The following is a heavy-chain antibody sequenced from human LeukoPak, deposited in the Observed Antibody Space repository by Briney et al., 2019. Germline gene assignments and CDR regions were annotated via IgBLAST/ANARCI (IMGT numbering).Heavy chain of an antibody. CDR1: GGSISSSSYY. J-gene: IGHJ4*02. D-gene: IGHD6-19*01. CDR3: ARDPYSSGWYDY. Sequence: SETLSLTCTVSGGSISSSSYYWGWIRQPPGKGLEWIGSIYYSGSTYYNPSLKRRVTISVDTSKNQFSLKLSSVTAADTAVYYCARDPYSSGWYDYWGQGTLVTVSS. CDR2: IYYSGST. V-gene: IGHV4-39*07.